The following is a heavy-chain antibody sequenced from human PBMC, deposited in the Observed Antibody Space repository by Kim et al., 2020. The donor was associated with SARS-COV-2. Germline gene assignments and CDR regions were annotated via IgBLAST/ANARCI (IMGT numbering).Heavy chain of an antibody. V-gene: IGHV1-3*01. Sequence: NGNTKDAQKFPGRVTITRDTSASTAYMELSSLRSEDTAVYYCARKREGMDVWGKGTTVTVSS. CDR3: ARKREGMDV. CDR2: NGNT. J-gene: IGHJ6*03.